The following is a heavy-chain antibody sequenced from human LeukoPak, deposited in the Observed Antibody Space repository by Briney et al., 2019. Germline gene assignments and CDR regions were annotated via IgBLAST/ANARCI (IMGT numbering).Heavy chain of an antibody. CDR3: ARDSRITIFGVVIQVPGSCYYMDV. CDR2: INPNSGGT. CDR1: GYTFTGYY. V-gene: IGHV1-2*02. Sequence: GASVKVSCKASGYTFTGYYMHWVRQAPGQGLEWMGWINPNSGGTNYAQKFQGRVTMTRDTSISTAYMELSRLRSDDTAVYYCARDSRITIFGVVIQVPGSCYYMDVWGKGTTVTVSS. D-gene: IGHD3-3*01. J-gene: IGHJ6*03.